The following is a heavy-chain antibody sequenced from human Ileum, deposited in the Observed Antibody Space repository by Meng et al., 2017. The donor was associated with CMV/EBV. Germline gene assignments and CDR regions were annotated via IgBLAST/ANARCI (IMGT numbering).Heavy chain of an antibody. CDR2: SFWDDDK. D-gene: IGHD2-15*01. J-gene: IGHJ4*02. CDR1: GFSITTSGWR. Sequence: HIILKESVPTGVKPTTTRRLTCTLSGFSITTSGWRVGWIRQPPGKALEWLALSFWDDDKRYSPSLQSRLTITKDTSKNQVVLTFTNMDPVDTATYYCAHRPPATYYFNYWGQGTLVTVSS. CDR3: AHRPPATYYFNY. V-gene: IGHV2-5*02.